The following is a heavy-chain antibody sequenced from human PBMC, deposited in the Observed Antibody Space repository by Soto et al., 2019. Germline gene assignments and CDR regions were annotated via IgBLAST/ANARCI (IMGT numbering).Heavy chain of an antibody. J-gene: IGHJ4*02. CDR3: ARAPWAADY. V-gene: IGHV3-66*01. CDR1: GFTVSTKY. Sequence: EVQLVESGGGLVQPGGSLRLSCAASGFTVSTKYMSWVRQAPGKGLEWVSVIYSGGSTFYADSVRGRFTISRDNSKNTVNLQMNSLRAEDTAVYYCARAPWAADYWGQGTLGTVSS. D-gene: IGHD3-16*01. CDR2: IYSGGST.